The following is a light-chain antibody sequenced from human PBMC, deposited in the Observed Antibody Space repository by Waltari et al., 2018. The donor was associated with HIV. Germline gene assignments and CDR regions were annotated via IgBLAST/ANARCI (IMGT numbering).Light chain of an antibody. Sequence: QSALTQPASLSGSPGQSIPISCSGSSSDIGGYKSASWYQQHPGKAPKLIIYNVNHRPSGISYRFSASSSGNTASLTISGLQAEDEAIYYCSSYVSTKNVLFGGGTKVTVV. V-gene: IGLV2-14*03. CDR2: NVN. CDR1: SSDIGGYKS. CDR3: SSYVSTKNVL. J-gene: IGLJ2*01.